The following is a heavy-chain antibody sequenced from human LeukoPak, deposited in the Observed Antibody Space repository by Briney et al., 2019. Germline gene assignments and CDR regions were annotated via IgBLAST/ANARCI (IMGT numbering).Heavy chain of an antibody. J-gene: IGHJ6*02. CDR2: ISWDGGST. V-gene: IGHV3-43D*03. D-gene: IGHD3-22*01. CDR3: AKDGDSSGDYYGMDV. Sequence: GGSLRLSCAASGFTFDDYAMHWVRQAPGKGLEWVSLISWDGGSTYYADSVKGRFTISRDNSKNSLYLQMNSLRAEDTALYYCAKDGDSSGDYYGMDVWGQGTTVTVSS. CDR1: GFTFDDYA.